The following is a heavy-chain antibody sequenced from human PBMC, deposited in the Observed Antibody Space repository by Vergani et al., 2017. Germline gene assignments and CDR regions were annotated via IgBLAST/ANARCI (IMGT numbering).Heavy chain of an antibody. Sequence: QVQLVQSGAEVKKPGASVKVSCKASGYTFTSYGISWVRQAPGQGLEWMGWISAYNGNTNYAQKLQGRVTMTTDTSTSTAYMELRSLRSDDTAVYYCARDRPRRIAAAGTSWFDPWGQGTLVTVSS. CDR2: ISAYNGNT. V-gene: IGHV1-18*01. CDR1: GYTFTSYG. J-gene: IGHJ5*02. CDR3: ARDRPRRIAAAGTSWFDP. D-gene: IGHD6-13*01.